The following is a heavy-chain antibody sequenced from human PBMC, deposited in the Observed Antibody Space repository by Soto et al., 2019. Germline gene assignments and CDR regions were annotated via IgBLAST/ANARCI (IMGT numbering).Heavy chain of an antibody. J-gene: IGHJ5*02. CDR2: IWYDGSNK. CDR1: GFTFSGYG. D-gene: IGHD5-12*01. Sequence: QVQLVESGGGVVQPGRSLRLSCAASGFTFSGYGMHWVRQAPGNGLEWVAVIWYDGSNKYYADSVKGRFTISRDNSKNTLYLQMNSLRAEDTAVYYCARSYSGYDQRSFDPWGQGTLVTVSS. CDR3: ARSYSGYDQRSFDP. V-gene: IGHV3-33*01.